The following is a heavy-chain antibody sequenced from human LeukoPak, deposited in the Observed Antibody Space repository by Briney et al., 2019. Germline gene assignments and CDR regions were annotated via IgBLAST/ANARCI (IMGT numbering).Heavy chain of an antibody. D-gene: IGHD1/OR15-1a*01. Sequence: ASVKVSCTASGYTFTSYYMHWVRQAPGQGLEWMGIINPSGGSTSYAQKFQGRVTMTRDTSTSTVYMELSSLRSEDTAVYYCARMEHELNFDYWGQGTLVTVSS. CDR1: GYTFTSYY. J-gene: IGHJ4*02. CDR2: INPSGGST. V-gene: IGHV1-46*01. CDR3: ARMEHELNFDY.